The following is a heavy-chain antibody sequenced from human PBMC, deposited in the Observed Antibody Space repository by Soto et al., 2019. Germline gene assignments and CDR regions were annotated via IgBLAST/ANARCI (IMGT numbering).Heavy chain of an antibody. J-gene: IGHJ6*03. CDR3: ARGLKMTTVTHYYYYYMDL. Sequence: QVQLVQSGAEVKKPGASVKVSCKTSGYTFTSYDINWVRQAAGQGLEWMGWMNPNNGNTGYAQKFQSRVTMTRNTSESTAYMELNSLRSEDTAVYYCARGLKMTTVTHYYYYYMDLWGKGTTVTVSS. CDR2: MNPNNGNT. D-gene: IGHD4-4*01. V-gene: IGHV1-8*01. CDR1: GYTFTSYD.